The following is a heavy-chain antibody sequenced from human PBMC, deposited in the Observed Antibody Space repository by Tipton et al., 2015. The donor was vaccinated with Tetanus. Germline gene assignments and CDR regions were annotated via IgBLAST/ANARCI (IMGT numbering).Heavy chain of an antibody. Sequence: SLRLSCAASGFTFNYYWMSWVRQALGKGLEWVANIKHDGSEKYYVDSMRGRFTISRDNAKNSLYLQMSSLRAEDTAVYFCARASQRTFEFWGQGTLVAVSS. D-gene: IGHD5-18*01. CDR2: IKHDGSEK. CDR3: ARASQRTFEF. CDR1: GFTFNYYW. J-gene: IGHJ4*02. V-gene: IGHV3-7*03.